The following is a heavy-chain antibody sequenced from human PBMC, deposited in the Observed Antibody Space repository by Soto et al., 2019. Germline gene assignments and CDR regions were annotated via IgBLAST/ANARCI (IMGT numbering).Heavy chain of an antibody. CDR2: IDPSDSYT. Sequence: GESLKISCTGSGYRFTSNWISWVRQTPGKGLEWMGRIDPSDSYTNYSPSFQGHVTISVDKSISTAYLQWSSLKASDTAMYYCTRNPRSYSDYWGQGTLVTVSS. CDR1: GYRFTSNW. J-gene: IGHJ4*02. CDR3: TRNPRSYSDY. V-gene: IGHV5-10-1*01. D-gene: IGHD3-10*01.